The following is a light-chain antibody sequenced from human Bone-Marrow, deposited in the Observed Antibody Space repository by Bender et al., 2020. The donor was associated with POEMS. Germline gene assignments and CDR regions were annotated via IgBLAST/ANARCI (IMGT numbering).Light chain of an antibody. CDR3: CSYAGTTTLVI. J-gene: IGLJ2*01. V-gene: IGLV2-8*01. CDR1: SSDVGRYDY. CDR2: EVT. Sequence: QSALTQPPSASGSPGQSVTISCTGTSSDVGRYDYVSWYQQHPGKAPKLMIYEVTKRPSGVPDRFSGSKSGNTASLTVSGLQAEDEADYYCCSYAGTTTLVIFGGGTTLTVL.